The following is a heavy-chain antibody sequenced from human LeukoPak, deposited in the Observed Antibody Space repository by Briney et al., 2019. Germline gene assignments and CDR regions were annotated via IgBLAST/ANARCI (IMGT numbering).Heavy chain of an antibody. Sequence: GGSLRLSCAASGFTFSSYGMHWVRQAPGKGLEWVAFIRYDGSNKYYGDFVEGRFTISRDNSKSTLYLQMSSLRAGDTAVYYCANTIWNDERAFGYWGQGTLVTVSS. V-gene: IGHV3-30*02. D-gene: IGHD1-1*01. CDR1: GFTFSSYG. J-gene: IGHJ4*02. CDR3: ANTIWNDERAFGY. CDR2: IRYDGSNK.